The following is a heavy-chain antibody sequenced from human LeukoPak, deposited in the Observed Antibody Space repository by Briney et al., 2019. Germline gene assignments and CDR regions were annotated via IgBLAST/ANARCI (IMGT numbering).Heavy chain of an antibody. CDR1: GFTVSSNY. J-gene: IGHJ4*02. Sequence: GGSLGLSCAASGFTVSSNYMSWVRQAPGKGLEWVSVIYSGGSTYYADSVKGRFTISRDNSKNTLYLQMNSLRAEDTAVYYCARGGEWELLLDYWGQGTLVTVSS. V-gene: IGHV3-66*01. CDR2: IYSGGST. D-gene: IGHD1-26*01. CDR3: ARGGEWELLLDY.